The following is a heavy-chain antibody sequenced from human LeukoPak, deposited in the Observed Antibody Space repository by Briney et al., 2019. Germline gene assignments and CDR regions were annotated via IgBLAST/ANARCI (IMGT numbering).Heavy chain of an antibody. CDR1: GGSISSGGYS. CDR2: IYHSGST. Sequence: SETLSLTCAVSGGSISSGGYSWSWIRQPPGKGLEWIGYIYHSGSTYYNPSLKSRVTISVDTSKNQFSLKLSSVTAADTAVYYCARIGIYYFDYWGQGTLVTVSS. V-gene: IGHV4-30-2*01. CDR3: ARIGIYYFDY. D-gene: IGHD1-20*01. J-gene: IGHJ4*02.